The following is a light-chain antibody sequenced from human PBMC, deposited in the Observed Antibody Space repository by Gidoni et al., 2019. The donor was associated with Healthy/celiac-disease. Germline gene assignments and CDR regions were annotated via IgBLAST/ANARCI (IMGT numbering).Light chain of an antibody. CDR1: QSVSSSY. Sequence: EIVLTQSTGTLSLSTGERATHSCRASQSVSSSYLAWYQQKPGQAPRLLIYGASSMATGIPDRFSGSGSGTDFTLTISRLEPEDFAVYYCQQYGSSPHTFGQGTKLEIK. CDR2: GAS. J-gene: IGKJ2*01. CDR3: QQYGSSPHT. V-gene: IGKV3-20*01.